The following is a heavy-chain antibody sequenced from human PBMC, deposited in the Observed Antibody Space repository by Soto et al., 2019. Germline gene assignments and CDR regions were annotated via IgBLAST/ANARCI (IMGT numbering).Heavy chain of an antibody. V-gene: IGHV4-59*01. D-gene: IGHD2-15*01. CDR1: GGSFSRYY. CDR2: IYYSGST. Sequence: PSETLSLTCAVYGGSFSRYYWSWIRQPPGKGLEWIGYIYYSGSTNYNPSLKSRVTISVDTSKNQFSLKLSSVTAADTAVYYCARGGIFSDWFDPWGQGTLVTVSS. J-gene: IGHJ5*02. CDR3: ARGGIFSDWFDP.